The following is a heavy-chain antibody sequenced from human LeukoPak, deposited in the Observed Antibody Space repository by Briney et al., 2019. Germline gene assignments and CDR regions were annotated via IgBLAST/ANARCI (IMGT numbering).Heavy chain of an antibody. CDR2: ISIDGNNP. CDR1: GFTFSTSA. V-gene: IGHV3-30*01. Sequence: GGSLGLSCAASGFTFSTSAVHWIRQAPGRGLEWVAVISIDGNNPNYADSVKGRFTISRDNSKNALYLQMTSLKTDDTAVYFCARYLFSDFYFDHWGQGTLVTVSS. CDR3: ARYLFSDFYFDH. D-gene: IGHD2-21*01. J-gene: IGHJ4*02.